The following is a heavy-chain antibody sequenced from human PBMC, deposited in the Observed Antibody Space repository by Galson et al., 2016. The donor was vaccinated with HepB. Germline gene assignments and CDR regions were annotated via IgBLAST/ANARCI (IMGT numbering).Heavy chain of an antibody. CDR1: GFTFSNYA. J-gene: IGHJ4*02. V-gene: IGHV3-30-3*01. CDR3: ARERPDIAVAAFNY. Sequence: SLRLSCAASGFTFSNYAMHWVRQAPGKGLEWVAIISYDGSNKYYADSVKGRFTISRDNSKNTLYLQMNSLRAKDTAVYYCARERPDIAVAAFNYWGQGTLVTVSS. CDR2: ISYDGSNK. D-gene: IGHD6-19*01.